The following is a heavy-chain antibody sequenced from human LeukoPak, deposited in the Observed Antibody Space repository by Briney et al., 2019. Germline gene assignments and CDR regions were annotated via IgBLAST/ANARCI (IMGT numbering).Heavy chain of an antibody. CDR1: GGSISRYY. CDR2: IYTSGST. CDR3: ASEAAAGTLGY. V-gene: IGHV4-4*07. Sequence: SETLSLTCTVSGGSISRYYWSWIRQPAGKGREWIGRIYTSGSTNYNPSLKSRVTMSVDTSKNQFSLELSAVTAADTAVYYCASEAAAGTLGYWGQGTLVTVSS. D-gene: IGHD6-13*01. J-gene: IGHJ4*02.